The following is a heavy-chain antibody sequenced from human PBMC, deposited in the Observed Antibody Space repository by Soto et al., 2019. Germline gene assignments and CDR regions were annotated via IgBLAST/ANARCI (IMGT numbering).Heavy chain of an antibody. CDR1: GFTVSSNY. Sequence: VGSLRLSCAASGFTVSSNYMSWVRQAPGKGLEWVSVIYSGGSTYYADSVKGRFTISRDNSKNTLYLQMNSLRAEDTAVYYCARVYITMISNWFDPWGQGTLVTVSS. CDR3: ARVYITMISNWFDP. J-gene: IGHJ5*02. CDR2: IYSGGST. V-gene: IGHV3-53*01. D-gene: IGHD3-22*01.